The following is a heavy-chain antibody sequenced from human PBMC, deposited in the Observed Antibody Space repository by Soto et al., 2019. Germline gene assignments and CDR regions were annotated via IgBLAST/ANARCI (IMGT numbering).Heavy chain of an antibody. V-gene: IGHV3-23*01. CDR1: GFSFSSFA. Sequence: EVQLLESGGGFIHPGGSLRLSCAASGFSFSSFAMNWVRPAPGKGLEWVSIISGSADSTFYADSVKGRFTISRDTSKSTLYLQINSLRAEDTAVYYCAKTRGAMIYAISVYGMDVWGQGTTVTVSS. CDR2: ISGSADST. CDR3: AKTRGAMIYAISVYGMDV. D-gene: IGHD2-8*01. J-gene: IGHJ6*02.